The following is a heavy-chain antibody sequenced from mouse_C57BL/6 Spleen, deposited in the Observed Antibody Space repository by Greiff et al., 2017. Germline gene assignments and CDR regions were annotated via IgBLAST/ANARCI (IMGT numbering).Heavy chain of an antibody. CDR2: IAPEDGET. CDR1: GFNIKDYY. V-gene: IGHV14-2*01. CDR3: ARDSSGYRFAY. Sequence: EVKLQESGAELVKPGASVKLSCTASGFNIKDYYMHWVKQRTEQGLEWIGRIAPEDGETKYAPKFQGKATITADTSSNTAYLQLSSLTSEDTAVYYCARDSSGYRFAYWGQGTLVTVSA. D-gene: IGHD3-2*02. J-gene: IGHJ3*01.